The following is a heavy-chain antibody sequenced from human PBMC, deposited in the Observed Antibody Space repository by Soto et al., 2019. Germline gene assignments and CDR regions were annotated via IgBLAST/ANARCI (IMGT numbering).Heavy chain of an antibody. J-gene: IGHJ6*03. V-gene: IGHV4-39*07. CDR3: ARDTPYYGDSRPGYYYYYMDV. Sequence: SETLSLTCTVSGGSISSSSYYWGWIRQPPGKGLEWIGSIYYSGSTYYNPSLKSRVTISVDTSKNQFSLKLSSVTAADTAVYYCARDTPYYGDSRPGYYYYYMDVWGKGTTVTVSS. D-gene: IGHD4-17*01. CDR1: GGSISSSSYY. CDR2: IYYSGST.